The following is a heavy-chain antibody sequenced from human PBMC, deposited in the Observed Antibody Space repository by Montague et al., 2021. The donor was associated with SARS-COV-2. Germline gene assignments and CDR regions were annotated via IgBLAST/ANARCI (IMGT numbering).Heavy chain of an antibody. V-gene: IGHV4-31*03. CDR2: IYYSGNS. CDR1: GGSITSANYY. CDR3: ASQSGSYYNYFDL. J-gene: IGHJ4*02. Sequence: TLSLTCSVSGGSITSANYYWIWIRQHPGKGLNVIMYIYYSGNSLYNPTLKSRLTIAVSTSKNRFSLRLSSVTATDTAIYFCASQSGSYYNYFDLWGQGTLVTVSS. D-gene: IGHD1-26*01.